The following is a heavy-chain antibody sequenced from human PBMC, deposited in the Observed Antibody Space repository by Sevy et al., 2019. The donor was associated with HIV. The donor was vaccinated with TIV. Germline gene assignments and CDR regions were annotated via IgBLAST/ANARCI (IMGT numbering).Heavy chain of an antibody. V-gene: IGHV3-48*01. CDR3: AGDYYGSGSYYLPFEY. Sequence: GGSLRLSCAASGFTFSNYNMNWVRQAPGKGLEWVSYISSSSNTIYYADSVKGRFTISRDNAKNSLYLQMNSLRAEDTAVYHCAGDYYGSGSYYLPFEYWGQGTLVTVSS. CDR2: ISSSSNTI. CDR1: GFTFSNYN. J-gene: IGHJ4*02. D-gene: IGHD3-10*01.